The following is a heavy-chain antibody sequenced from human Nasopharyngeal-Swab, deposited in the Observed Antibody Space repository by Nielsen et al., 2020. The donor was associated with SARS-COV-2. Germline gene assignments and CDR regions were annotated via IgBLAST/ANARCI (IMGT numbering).Heavy chain of an antibody. V-gene: IGHV3-33*01. J-gene: IGHJ4*02. D-gene: IGHD2-15*01. CDR2: IWYDGSNK. CDR3: ARAPLGYCSGGSCLPDH. CDR1: GFTFSSYG. Sequence: GESLKISCAASGFTFSSYGMHWVRQAPGKGLEWVAVIWYDGSNKYYADSVKGRFTISRDNSKNTLYLQMNSLRAEDTAVYYCARAPLGYCSGGSCLPDHWGQGTLVTVSS.